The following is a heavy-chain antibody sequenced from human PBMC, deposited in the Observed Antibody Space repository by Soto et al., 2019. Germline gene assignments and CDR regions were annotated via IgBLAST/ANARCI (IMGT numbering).Heavy chain of an antibody. J-gene: IGHJ6*02. CDR3: ARGRRAARNYYYYYGMDV. Sequence: GGSLRLSCAASGFTFSSYWMHWVRQAPGKGLVWVSRINSDGSSTSYADSVKGRFTISRDNAKNTLYLQMNSLRAEDTAVYYCARGRRAARNYYYYYGMDVWGQGTTVTVSS. CDR1: GFTFSSYW. CDR2: INSDGSST. D-gene: IGHD6-6*01. V-gene: IGHV3-74*01.